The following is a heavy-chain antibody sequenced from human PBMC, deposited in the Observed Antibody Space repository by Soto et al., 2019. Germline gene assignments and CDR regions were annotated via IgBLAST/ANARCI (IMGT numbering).Heavy chain of an antibody. V-gene: IGHV1-2*02. J-gene: IGHJ6*02. CDR3: ASDFRTRGWFRQAGNFAMDV. Sequence: QVQLVQSGAEVRKPGASVKVSCKASGYPYTHSYMHWVRQATGQGLEWMGWIHPNTGGTNYAQKFQGRVTMTRDTSVSTVYMELNRLTSDDTAIYFCASDFRTRGWFRQAGNFAMDVWGQGTTVTVS. CDR1: GYPYTHSY. D-gene: IGHD6-19*01. CDR2: IHPNTGGT.